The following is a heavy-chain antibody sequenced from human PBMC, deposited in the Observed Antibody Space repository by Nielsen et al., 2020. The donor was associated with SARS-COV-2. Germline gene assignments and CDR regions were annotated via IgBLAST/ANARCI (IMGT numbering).Heavy chain of an antibody. V-gene: IGHV3-66*01. D-gene: IGHD1-20*01. CDR1: GLTVSRDY. CDR2: IYTDGDT. Sequence: GGSLRLSCAASGLTVSRDYMTWVRQAPGKGLEWVSVIYTDGDTYYADSVKGRFTISRDNSKNTLYLQMNTLRAEDTAVYYCARDSNWKFDHWGQGTLVTVSS. CDR3: ARDSNWKFDH. J-gene: IGHJ4*02.